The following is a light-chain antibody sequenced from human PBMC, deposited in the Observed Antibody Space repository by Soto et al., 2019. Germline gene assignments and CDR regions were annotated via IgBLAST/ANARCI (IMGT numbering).Light chain of an antibody. Sequence: QSVLTQPASVSGSLGQSITISCTGTSSNVGAYDYVSWYQQDPGKAPKLMIYEVSNRPSGVSYRFSGSKSGNTASLTISGLQAEDEADYYCSSYTGSGTLVFGGGTKLTVL. CDR3: SSYTGSGTLV. CDR2: EVS. CDR1: SSNVGAYDY. V-gene: IGLV2-14*01. J-gene: IGLJ3*02.